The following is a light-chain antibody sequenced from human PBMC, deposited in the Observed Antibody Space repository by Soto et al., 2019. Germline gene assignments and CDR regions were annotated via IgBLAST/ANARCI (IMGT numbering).Light chain of an antibody. Sequence: EIVMTQSPATLSVSPGGRATLSCRASQSISDTLAWYQQKPGRAPRLLIYTASSRATGVPDRFSGSGSGTDFTLTISRLEPEDFAVYYCQQYGSSPWTFGQGTKVDIK. J-gene: IGKJ1*01. CDR2: TAS. V-gene: IGKV3-20*01. CDR3: QQYGSSPWT. CDR1: QSISDT.